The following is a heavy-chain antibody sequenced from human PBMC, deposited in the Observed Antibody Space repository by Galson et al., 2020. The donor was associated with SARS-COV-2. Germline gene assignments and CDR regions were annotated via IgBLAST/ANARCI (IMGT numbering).Heavy chain of an antibody. CDR1: GYTFTNYE. CDR2: MHPNSGNT. D-gene: IGHD4-17*01. J-gene: IGHJ5*02. CDR3: ASSYDDFATWFDP. V-gene: IGHV1-8*01. Sequence: ASVKVSCKASGYTFTNYEINWVRQAPGQGLEWMGWMHPNSGNTGYAQKFQGRVTMTRTTSISTAYMELNSLTSEDTAVYYCASSYDDFATWFDPWGQGTLVTVSS.